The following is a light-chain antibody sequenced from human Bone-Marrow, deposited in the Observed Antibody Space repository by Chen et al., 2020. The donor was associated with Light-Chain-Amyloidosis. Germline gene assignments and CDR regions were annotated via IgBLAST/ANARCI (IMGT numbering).Light chain of an antibody. V-gene: IGLV3-21*02. CDR3: QVWDRSSDRPV. CDR1: NIGSTS. Sequence: SYVLTQPSSVSVAPGQTAPIACGGNNIGSTSVHWYQQTPGQAPLLVVYDDSDRPSGIPERLSGSNSGNTATLTIRRVEAGDEADYYCQVWDRSSDRPVFGGGTKLTVL. J-gene: IGLJ3*02. CDR2: DDS.